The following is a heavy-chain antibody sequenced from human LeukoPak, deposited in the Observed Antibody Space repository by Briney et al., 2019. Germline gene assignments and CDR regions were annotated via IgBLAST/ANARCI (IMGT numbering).Heavy chain of an antibody. D-gene: IGHD3-22*01. Sequence: GGSLRLSCAASGFTFSIYGMHWVRQAPGKGLEWVAFIRHDGSNKYYTDSMKGRFSISRDNFKNTLYLQMSSLRTEDTAVYYCAKDRYYYDNSGPDYWGQGTLVTVSS. J-gene: IGHJ4*02. CDR3: AKDRYYYDNSGPDY. V-gene: IGHV3-30*02. CDR1: GFTFSIYG. CDR2: IRHDGSNK.